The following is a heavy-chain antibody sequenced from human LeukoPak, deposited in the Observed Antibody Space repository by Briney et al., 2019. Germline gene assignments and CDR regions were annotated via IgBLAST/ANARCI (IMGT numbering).Heavy chain of an antibody. V-gene: IGHV3-49*04. CDR3: TRATAVFWSGYPDY. Sequence: GGSLRLSCTASGFTFGDYAMSWGRQAPGKGLEWVGFIRSKAYGGTTEYAASVKGRFTISRDDSKSIAYLQMNSLKTEDTAVYYCTRATAVFWSGYPDYWGQGTLVTVSS. CDR2: IRSKAYGGTT. CDR1: GFTFGDYA. J-gene: IGHJ4*02. D-gene: IGHD3-3*01.